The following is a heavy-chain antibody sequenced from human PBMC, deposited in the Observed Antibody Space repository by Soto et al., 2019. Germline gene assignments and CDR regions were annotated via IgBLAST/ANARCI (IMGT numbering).Heavy chain of an antibody. CDR3: ARDPHTYYYDSSGYYYYYYYMDV. Sequence: ASVKVSCKASGYTFTSYGISWVRQAPGQGLEWMGWISAYNGNTNYAQKLQGRVTMTTDTSTSTAYMELRSLRSDDTAVYYGARDPHTYYYDSSGYYYYYYYMDVWGKGTTVTVSS. V-gene: IGHV1-18*01. CDR2: ISAYNGNT. J-gene: IGHJ6*03. D-gene: IGHD3-22*01. CDR1: GYTFTSYG.